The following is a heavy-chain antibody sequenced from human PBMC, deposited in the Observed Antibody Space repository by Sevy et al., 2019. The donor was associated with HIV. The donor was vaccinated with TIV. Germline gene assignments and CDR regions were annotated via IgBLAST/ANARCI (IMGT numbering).Heavy chain of an antibody. J-gene: IGHJ4*02. D-gene: IGHD3-10*01. V-gene: IGHV3-23*01. Sequence: GGSLRLSCAASGFTFNIYAMSWVRQAPGKGLEWVSVLSYRGGSTYYAASVKGRFTISRDNSKNTLFLQMNSLRAEDTAVYYCAKDRVSGTYYTGDFDYWGQGTLVTVSS. CDR2: LSYRGGST. CDR1: GFTFNIYA. CDR3: AKDRVSGTYYTGDFDY.